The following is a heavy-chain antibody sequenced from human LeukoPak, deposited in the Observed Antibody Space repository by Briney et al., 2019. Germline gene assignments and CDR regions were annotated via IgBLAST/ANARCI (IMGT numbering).Heavy chain of an antibody. J-gene: IGHJ4*02. CDR1: GFTFSAYA. CDR2: ISGNGIST. V-gene: IGHV3-23*01. Sequence: GGSLRLSCAASGFTFSAYAMSWVRQAPGKGLEWVSAISGNGISTYYADSVKGRFTISRDNSKNTLYLQMNSLRAEDTAVYYCARTPIYDSSGTDYWGQGSLVTVSS. CDR3: ARTPIYDSSGTDY. D-gene: IGHD3-22*01.